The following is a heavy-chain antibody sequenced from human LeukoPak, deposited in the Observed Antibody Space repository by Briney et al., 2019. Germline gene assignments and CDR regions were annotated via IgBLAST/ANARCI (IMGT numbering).Heavy chain of an antibody. J-gene: IGHJ4*02. CDR3: ARDGGLDY. CDR2: INPNSGGT. D-gene: IGHD3-16*01. Sequence: ASVKVSCKASGYTFTSYGISWVRQAPGQGREWMGWINPNSGGTNYAQKFQGRVTMTRDTSISAAYMEVSRLRSDDTAVYYCARDGGLDYWGQGTLVTVSS. CDR1: GYTFTSYG. V-gene: IGHV1-2*02.